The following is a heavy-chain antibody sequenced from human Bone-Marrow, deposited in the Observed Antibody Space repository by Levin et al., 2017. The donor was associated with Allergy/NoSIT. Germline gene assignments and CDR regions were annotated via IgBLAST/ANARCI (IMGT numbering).Heavy chain of an antibody. D-gene: IGHD4-23*01. CDR1: GYTFTGYY. V-gene: IGHV1-2*06. CDR2: INPNSGGT. CDR3: ARDHGLGYGGDFFNWFDP. J-gene: IGHJ5*02. Sequence: GASVKVSCKASGYTFTGYYMHWVRQAPGQGLEWMGRINPNSGGTNYAQKFQGRVTMTRDTSISTAYMELSRLRSDDTAVYYCARDHGLGYGGDFFNWFDPWGQGTLVTVSS.